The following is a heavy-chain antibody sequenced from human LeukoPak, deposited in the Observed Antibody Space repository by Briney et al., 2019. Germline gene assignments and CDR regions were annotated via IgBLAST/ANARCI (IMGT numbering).Heavy chain of an antibody. CDR1: GFTFSSYS. V-gene: IGHV3-48*01. CDR2: ISSSSSTI. Sequence: GGSLRLSCAASGFTFSSYSMNWVRQAPGKGLEWVSYISSSSSTIYYADSVKGRFTISRDNAKDSLYLQMNSLRAEDTAVYYCARVPPGTMIVHFFDYWGQGTLVTVSS. D-gene: IGHD3-22*01. J-gene: IGHJ4*02. CDR3: ARVPPGTMIVHFFDY.